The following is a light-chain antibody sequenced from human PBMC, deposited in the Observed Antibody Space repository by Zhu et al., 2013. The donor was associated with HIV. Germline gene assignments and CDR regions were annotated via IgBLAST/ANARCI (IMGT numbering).Light chain of an antibody. CDR2: AAS. J-gene: IGKJ4*01. Sequence: DIQMTQSPSTLSASVGDRVTITCRASQSISNWLAWYQQKPGKAPNLLIYAASSLQSGVPSRFSGSGSGTDFTLTISSLQPEDFATYYCQQSYSTPTFGGGTKVEIK. V-gene: IGKV1-39*01. CDR1: QSISNW. CDR3: QQSYSTPT.